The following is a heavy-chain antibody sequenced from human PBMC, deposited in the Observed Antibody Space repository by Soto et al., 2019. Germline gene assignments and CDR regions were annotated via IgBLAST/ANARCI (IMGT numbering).Heavy chain of an antibody. Sequence: SETLSLTCKVSGGAIDRGGYYWCWIRQHPGKGLEWIGHIYYTGSAYYKPSLKSRVSISIDVSKNQFSLNLRSLTAADTAVYYCARGREFDSWGQGTLVTVSS. CDR1: GGAIDRGGYY. CDR3: ARGREFDS. J-gene: IGHJ4*02. V-gene: IGHV4-31*03. CDR2: IYYTGSA.